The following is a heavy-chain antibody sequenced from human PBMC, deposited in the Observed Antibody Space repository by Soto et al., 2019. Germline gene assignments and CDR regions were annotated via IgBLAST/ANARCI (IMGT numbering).Heavy chain of an antibody. CDR1: GYTLTELS. CDR3: ATSQRWLQSKPTDY. D-gene: IGHD5-12*01. J-gene: IGHJ4*02. Sequence: ASVKVSCKVSGYTLTELSMHWVRQAPGKGLEWMGGFDPEDGETIYAQKFQGRVTMTEDTSTDTAYMELSSLRSEDTAVYYCATSQRWLQSKPTDYWGQGXLVTVYS. CDR2: FDPEDGET. V-gene: IGHV1-24*01.